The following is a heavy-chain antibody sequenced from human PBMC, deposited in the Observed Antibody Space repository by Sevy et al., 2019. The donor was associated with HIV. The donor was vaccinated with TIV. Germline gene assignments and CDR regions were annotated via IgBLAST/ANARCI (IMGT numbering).Heavy chain of an antibody. Sequence: VSVKVSCKASGYLFSGYYVHWVRQAPGQGLEWMGWINPKDGGTNYAQKFQGRVTMTTDTSINTAYLELNRLTSDDTAMFYCSRSVYGSGTYLNDYWGQGTLITVSS. V-gene: IGHV1-2*02. J-gene: IGHJ4*02. CDR2: INPKDGGT. CDR3: SRSVYGSGTYLNDY. CDR1: GYLFSGYY. D-gene: IGHD3-10*01.